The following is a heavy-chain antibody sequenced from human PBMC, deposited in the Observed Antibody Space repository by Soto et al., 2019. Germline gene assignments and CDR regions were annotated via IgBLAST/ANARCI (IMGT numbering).Heavy chain of an antibody. J-gene: IGHJ4*02. CDR2: IYYSGST. V-gene: IGHV4-31*03. D-gene: IGHD2-8*01. CDR3: AGGGAWSIIFAC. CDR1: GGSISSGGYY. Sequence: PSETLSLTCSVSGGSISSGGYYWSWIRQLPGKGLEWIGYIYYSGSTYYNPSLKSRVTISLDTPKNQYSLNLSSVTAADTAVYYCAGGGAWSIIFACWGQGIPVTVSS.